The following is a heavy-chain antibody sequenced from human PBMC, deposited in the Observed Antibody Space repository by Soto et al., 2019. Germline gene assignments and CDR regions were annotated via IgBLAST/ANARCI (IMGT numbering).Heavy chain of an antibody. CDR3: ARRRPVRGVIEGMDV. J-gene: IGHJ6*02. D-gene: IGHD3-10*01. V-gene: IGHV3-21*01. CDR2: ISSSSSYI. Sequence: GGSLRLSCGASGFTFSSYSMNWVRQAPGKGLELVSSISSSSSYIYYADSVKGRFTISRDNAKNSLYLQMNSLRAEDTAVYYYARRRPVRGVIEGMDVWGPG. CDR1: GFTFSSYS.